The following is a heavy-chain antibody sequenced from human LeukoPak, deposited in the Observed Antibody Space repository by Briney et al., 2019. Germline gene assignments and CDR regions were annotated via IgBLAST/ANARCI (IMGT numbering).Heavy chain of an antibody. J-gene: IGHJ4*02. D-gene: IGHD1-26*01. V-gene: IGHV5-51*01. CDR3: ARRGWASGYFEY. Sequence: GESLKISCRGSGYTFTSYWIGWVRHLPGKGLEWMGIIYPGDSDTRYAPSFQGQVTISADKSISTAYLQWSSLKASDTAMYYCARRGWASGYFEYWGQGTLVTVSS. CDR1: GYTFTSYW. CDR2: IYPGDSDT.